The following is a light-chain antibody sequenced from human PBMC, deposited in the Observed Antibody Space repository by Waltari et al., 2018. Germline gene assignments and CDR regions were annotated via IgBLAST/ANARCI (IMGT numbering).Light chain of an antibody. CDR1: SSNIGAGHD. J-gene: IGLJ3*02. V-gene: IGLV1-40*02. Sequence: QSILTQPPSVSGVPGQRVTISCTGSSSNIGAGHDVHWYQEFPGTGPNLLIYGNNNRPSGVPDRFSGSKSGTSASLTITGLQAEDEADYYCQSFDTSLSHGVVFGGGTKVTVL. CDR3: QSFDTSLSHGVV. CDR2: GNN.